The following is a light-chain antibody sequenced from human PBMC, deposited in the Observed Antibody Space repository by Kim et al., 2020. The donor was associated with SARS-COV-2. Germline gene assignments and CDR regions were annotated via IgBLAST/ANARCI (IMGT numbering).Light chain of an antibody. CDR3: ASWDDSLGGWV. V-gene: IGLV1-44*01. J-gene: IGLJ3*02. CDR1: SSDIGSNT. Sequence: GQRSTISCSGSSSDIGSNTVNWYQQFPGTTPKLLIYSNTQRPSGVPDRFSGSKSGTSASLAITELQSEDEADYYCASWDDSLGGWVFGGGTQLTVL. CDR2: SNT.